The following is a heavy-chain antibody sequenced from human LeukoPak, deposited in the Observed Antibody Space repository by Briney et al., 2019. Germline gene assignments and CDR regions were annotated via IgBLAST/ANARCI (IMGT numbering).Heavy chain of an antibody. J-gene: IGHJ4*02. D-gene: IGHD3-3*01. CDR1: GFNFGKDL. CDR2: KVDGSEK. V-gene: IGHV3-7*01. Sequence: GALRLFLVGSGFNFGKDLVGLVRQAPREGVGGGGKYKVDGSEKNYVDSVKGRFTISRDNTKNSLYLQMNSLRVEDTAVFYCARDQYDTWSRRGNFDSWGQGTLVIVSS. CDR3: ARDQYDTWSRRGNFDS.